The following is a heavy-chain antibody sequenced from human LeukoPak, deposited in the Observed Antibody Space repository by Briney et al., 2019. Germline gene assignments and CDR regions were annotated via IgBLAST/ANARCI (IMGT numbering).Heavy chain of an antibody. J-gene: IGHJ6*03. CDR1: GYTFTSYG. Sequence: ASVKVSCKASGYTFTSYGISWVRQAPGQGLEWMGWISAYNGNTNYAQKLQGRVTMTTDTSTSTAYMELRSLRSEDTAVYYCARGKWSPTDIYYYYYMDVWGKGTTVTVSS. V-gene: IGHV1-18*01. CDR2: ISAYNGNT. CDR3: ARGKWSPTDIYYYYYMDV. D-gene: IGHD2-15*01.